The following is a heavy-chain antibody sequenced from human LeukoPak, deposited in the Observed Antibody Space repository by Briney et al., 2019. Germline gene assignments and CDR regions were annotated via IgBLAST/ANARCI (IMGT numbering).Heavy chain of an antibody. D-gene: IGHD6-13*01. V-gene: IGHV3-30*18. CDR2: ISYDGSNK. Sequence: PGRSLRLSCAASGCTFSSYGMHWVRQAPGKGLEWVAVISYDGSNKYYADSVKGRFTISRDNSVNTLYLQMNSLRAEDTAVYYCAKEARGIAVADPFDYWGQGTLVTVSS. CDR3: AKEARGIAVADPFDY. CDR1: GCTFSSYG. J-gene: IGHJ4*02.